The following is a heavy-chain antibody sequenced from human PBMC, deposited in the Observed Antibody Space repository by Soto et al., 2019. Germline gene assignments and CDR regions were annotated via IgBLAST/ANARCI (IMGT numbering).Heavy chain of an antibody. V-gene: IGHV3-11*05. CDR1: GFTFRDYY. CDR2: IGSSTKYT. J-gene: IGHJ6*02. Sequence: PGGSLRLSCEASGFTFRDYYMTWFRQAPGKGLEWLSYIGSSTKYTNYADSVKGRFTISRDNAKNSLYLQMNSLRADDTAVYYCAREYYYTMDVWGQGTMVTVSS. CDR3: AREYYYTMDV.